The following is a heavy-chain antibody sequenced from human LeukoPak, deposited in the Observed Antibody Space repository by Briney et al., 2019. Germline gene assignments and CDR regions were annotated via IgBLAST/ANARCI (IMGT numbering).Heavy chain of an antibody. D-gene: IGHD3-10*01. V-gene: IGHV3-7*03. CDR1: GFTFSSYW. CDR3: FDGADN. J-gene: IGHJ4*02. CDR2: IKQDGSEK. Sequence: GGSLRLSCAASGFTFSSYWMSWVRQAPGKGLEWVANIKQDGSEKYYVDSVKGRFTISRDNAKNSLYLQMNSLRVEDTGFYYCFDGADNWGQGTLVIVST.